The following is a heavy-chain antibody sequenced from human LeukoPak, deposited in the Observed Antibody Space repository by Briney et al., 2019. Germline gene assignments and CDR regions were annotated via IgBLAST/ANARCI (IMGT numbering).Heavy chain of an antibody. CDR1: GGSFSGYY. V-gene: IGHV4-34*01. CDR3: ARGGVVVVAATYFDY. CDR2: INHSGST. D-gene: IGHD2-15*01. J-gene: IGHJ4*02. Sequence: SETLSLTCAVYGGSFSGYYWSWIRQPPGKGLEWIGEINHSGSTNYNPSLKSRVTISVDTSKNQFSLKLSSVTAADTAVYYCARGGVVVVAATYFDYWGQGTLVTVSS.